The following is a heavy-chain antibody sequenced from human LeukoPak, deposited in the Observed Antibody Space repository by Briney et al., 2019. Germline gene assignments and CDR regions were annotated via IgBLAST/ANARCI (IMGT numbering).Heavy chain of an antibody. CDR1: GGTFSSYA. D-gene: IGHD2-15*01. CDR3: ARGDLCSGGSCDYYGMDV. Sequence: SVKVSCEASGGTFSSYAISWVRHAPGQGLEWMGRIIPILGIANYAQKFQGRVTITADKSTSTAYMELSSLRSEDTAVYYCARGDLCSGGSCDYYGMDVWGQGTTVTVSS. CDR2: IIPILGIA. V-gene: IGHV1-69*04. J-gene: IGHJ6*02.